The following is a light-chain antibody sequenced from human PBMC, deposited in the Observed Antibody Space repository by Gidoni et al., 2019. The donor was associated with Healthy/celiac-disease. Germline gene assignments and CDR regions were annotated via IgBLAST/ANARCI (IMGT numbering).Light chain of an antibody. Sequence: DIVMTQSPDSLAVSLGERATINCKSSQSVLYSSNNKNYLAWYQQKPGQPPKLLIYGASTRESGVPDRFSVSGSGTDFTLTISSLQAEDVAVYYCQQYYSTPVTFGQGTRLEIK. J-gene: IGKJ5*01. CDR3: QQYYSTPVT. CDR2: GAS. V-gene: IGKV4-1*01. CDR1: QSVLYSSNNKNY.